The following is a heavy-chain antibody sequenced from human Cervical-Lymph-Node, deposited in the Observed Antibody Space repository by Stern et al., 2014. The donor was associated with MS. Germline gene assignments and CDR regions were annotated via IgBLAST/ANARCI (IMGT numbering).Heavy chain of an antibody. V-gene: IGHV4-61*02. D-gene: IGHD6-19*01. CDR1: GASINSGSYY. CDR2: IYTSGST. J-gene: IGHJ4*01. CDR3: ARLPGAVGSFYFDS. Sequence: QVQLQESGPGLVRPSQTLSLTCTVSGASINSGSYYWSWVRQPAGKGLEWIGRIYTSGSTDYSPSLISRVTISVYTSKNQFSLRLSSVTAADTAVYYCARLPGAVGSFYFDSWGQGSLVTVSS.